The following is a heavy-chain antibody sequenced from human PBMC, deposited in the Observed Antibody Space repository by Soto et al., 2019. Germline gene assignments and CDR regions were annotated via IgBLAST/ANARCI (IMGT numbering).Heavy chain of an antibody. D-gene: IGHD3-22*01. CDR1: GFTFSSYA. Sequence: GGSLRLSCAASGFTFSSYAMHWVRQAPGKGLEWVAVISYDGSNKYYADSVEGRFTISRDNSKNTLYLQMNSLRAEDTAVYYCARDLPTAYDSSGPDAFDIWGQGTMVTVSS. V-gene: IGHV3-30-3*01. J-gene: IGHJ3*02. CDR2: ISYDGSNK. CDR3: ARDLPTAYDSSGPDAFDI.